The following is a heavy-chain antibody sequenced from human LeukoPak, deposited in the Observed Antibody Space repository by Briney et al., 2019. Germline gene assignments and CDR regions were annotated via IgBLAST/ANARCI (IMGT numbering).Heavy chain of an antibody. CDR1: GYTFTGYY. CDR2: INPNSGGT. CDR3: ARSSGRSPNREYMDV. J-gene: IGHJ6*03. Sequence: ASVKVSCKASGYTFTGYYMHWVRQAPGQGLEWMGWINPNSGGTNYAQKFQGRVTMTRDTSISTAYMELSSLRSEDTAVYYCARSSGRSPNREYMDVWGKGTTVTVSS. V-gene: IGHV1-2*02. D-gene: IGHD1-14*01.